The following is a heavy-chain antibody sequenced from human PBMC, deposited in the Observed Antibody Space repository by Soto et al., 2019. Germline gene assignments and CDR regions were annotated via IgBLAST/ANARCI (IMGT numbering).Heavy chain of an antibody. CDR1: GGSISTGGDY. CDR2: IYYSGST. CDR3: ARVGITGTIDAFDI. J-gene: IGHJ3*02. Sequence: QVQLQESGPGLVKPSQTLSLTCSVSGGSISTGGDYWSWIRQHPEKGLEWIGYIYYSGSTYYNPSLKSRVTISVDTSKNQFSLKLNSVTAADTAVYFCARVGITGTIDAFDIWGQGTMVTVSS. D-gene: IGHD1-20*01. V-gene: IGHV4-31*03.